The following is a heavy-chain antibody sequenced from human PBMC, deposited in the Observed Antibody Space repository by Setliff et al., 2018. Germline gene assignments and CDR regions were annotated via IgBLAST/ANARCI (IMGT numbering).Heavy chain of an antibody. D-gene: IGHD3-16*02. CDR2: IFHSGST. V-gene: IGHV4-4*02. J-gene: IGHJ5*02. Sequence: SETLSLTCAVSGSSITSSNWWSWVRQPPGKGLEWIGQIFHSGSTHYNPSLKSRLTISVDQSKNQFSLKLRSVAAADTAVYYCARLESLGDLSLYGLWFDPWGQGTLVTVSS. CDR1: GSSITSSNW. CDR3: ARLESLGDLSLYGLWFDP.